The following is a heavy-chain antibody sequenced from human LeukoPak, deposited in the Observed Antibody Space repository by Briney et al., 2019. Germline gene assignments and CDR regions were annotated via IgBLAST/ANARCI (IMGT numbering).Heavy chain of an antibody. Sequence: GASVKVSCKVSGDTCYSHTSNWVRQATGQGLDWMGRITPLLGLPYYSQKFQGGVTITADKSANIAYMELNTLRPDDTAVYYCARDPFDYDFWTGTYYFSGLDVWGQGTSVTVSS. J-gene: IGHJ6*02. CDR1: GDTCYSHT. D-gene: IGHD3-3*01. CDR2: ITPLLGLP. CDR3: ARDPFDYDFWTGTYYFSGLDV. V-gene: IGHV1-69*04.